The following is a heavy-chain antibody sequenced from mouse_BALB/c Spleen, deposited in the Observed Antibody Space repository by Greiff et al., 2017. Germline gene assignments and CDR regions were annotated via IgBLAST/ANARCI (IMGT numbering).Heavy chain of an antibody. J-gene: IGHJ2*01. D-gene: IGHD1-1*02. CDR1: GYAFSSYW. CDR2: IYPGDGDT. Sequence: QVQLQQSGAELVRPGSSVKISCKASGYAFSSYWMNWVKQRPGQGLEWIGQIYPGDGDTNYNGKFKGKATLTADKSSSTAYMQLSSLTSEDSAVYFCARRGYGGFPDYWGQGTTLTVSS. V-gene: IGHV1-80*01. CDR3: ARRGYGGFPDY.